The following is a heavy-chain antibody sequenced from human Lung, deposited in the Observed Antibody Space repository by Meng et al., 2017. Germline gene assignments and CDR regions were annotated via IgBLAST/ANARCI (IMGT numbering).Heavy chain of an antibody. CDR1: GYIFTNYE. D-gene: IGHD6-13*01. CDR2: IIVKNGEA. Sequence: QVQVVQSGADAKKPGATMKVSCKSSGYIFTNYEISWVRQAPGQGLEWMGWIIVKNGEAKYPQNFQGSVTMTTDTTTSTAYMELRSLTSDDTAVYYCASYVPNGSFWYFDFWGRGTLVTVSS. J-gene: IGHJ2*01. V-gene: IGHV1-18*01. CDR3: ASYVPNGSFWYFDF.